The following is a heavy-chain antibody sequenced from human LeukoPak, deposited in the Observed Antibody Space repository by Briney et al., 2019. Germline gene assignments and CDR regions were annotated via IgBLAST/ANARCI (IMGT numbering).Heavy chain of an antibody. V-gene: IGHV1-2*02. J-gene: IGHJ4*02. D-gene: IGHD3-10*01. Sequence: ASVKVSCKASGYTFSGHYMHWVRQAPGQGLEWMGWIKPNSGGTNYAQKFQGRVTMTRDTSISTAYMELSRLRSDDTAVYYCARDSALLSYGSGSYYNFDYWGQGTLVTVSS. CDR3: ARDSALLSYGSGSYYNFDY. CDR1: GYTFSGHY. CDR2: IKPNSGGT.